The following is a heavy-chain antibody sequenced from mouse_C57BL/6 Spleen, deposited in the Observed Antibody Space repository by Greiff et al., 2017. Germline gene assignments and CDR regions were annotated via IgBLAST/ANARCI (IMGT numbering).Heavy chain of an antibody. D-gene: IGHD2-1*01. V-gene: IGHV1-55*01. Sequence: VQLQQPGAELVKPGASVKMSCKASGYTFTSYWITWVKQRPGQGLEWIGDIYPGSGSTNYNEKFKSKATLTVDTSSSTAYMQLSSLTSEDSAVYYCARRGGNYVDYAMDYWGQGTSVTVSS. CDR3: ARRGGNYVDYAMDY. CDR1: GYTFTSYW. CDR2: IYPGSGST. J-gene: IGHJ4*01.